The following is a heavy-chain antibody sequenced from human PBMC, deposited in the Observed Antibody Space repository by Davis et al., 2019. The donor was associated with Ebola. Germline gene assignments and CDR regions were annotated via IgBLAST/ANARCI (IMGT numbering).Heavy chain of an antibody. CDR3: AKPDRIVVVPAAIRYYGMDV. J-gene: IGHJ6*02. CDR1: GFTFSSYG. V-gene: IGHV3-30*18. Sequence: GESLKISCAASGFTFSSYGMHWVRQAPGKGLEWVAVISYDGSNKYYADSVKGRFTISRDNSKNTLYLQMNSLRAEDTAVYYCAKPDRIVVVPAAIRYYGMDVWGQGTTVTVSS. CDR2: ISYDGSNK. D-gene: IGHD2-2*02.